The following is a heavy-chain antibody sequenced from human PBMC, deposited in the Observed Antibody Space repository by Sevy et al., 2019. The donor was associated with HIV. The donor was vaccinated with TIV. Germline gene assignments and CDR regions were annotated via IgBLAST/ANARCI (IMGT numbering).Heavy chain of an antibody. V-gene: IGHV4-59*11. D-gene: IGHD2-2*01. CDR2: IYYNGNT. CDR1: GGSITSLY. CDR3: ARLYAAYDI. J-gene: IGHJ3*02. Sequence: SETLSLTCTVSGGSITSLYWGWIRQPPGKGLEWIANIYYNGNTNYNPSLKSRVTISLDTSKNQFSLKLTSMTPVDTAVYFCARLYAAYDIWGQGTLVTVSS.